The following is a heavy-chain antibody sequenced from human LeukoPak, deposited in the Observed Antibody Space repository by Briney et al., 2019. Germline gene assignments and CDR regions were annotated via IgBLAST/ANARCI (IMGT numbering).Heavy chain of an antibody. CDR3: ARDHIAAGGTANYYYYYYMDV. CDR1: GFTFSSYS. Sequence: GGSLRLSCAASGFTFSSYSMNWVRQAPGKGLEWVSSISSSSSYIYYADSVKGRFTISRDNAKNTLNLQMNSLRAEDTAVYYCARDHIAAGGTANYYYYYYMDVWGKGTTVTISS. J-gene: IGHJ6*03. V-gene: IGHV3-21*01. D-gene: IGHD6-13*01. CDR2: ISSSSSYI.